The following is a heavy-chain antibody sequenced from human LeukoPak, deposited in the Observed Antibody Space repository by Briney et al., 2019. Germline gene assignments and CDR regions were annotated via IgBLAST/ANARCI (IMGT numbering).Heavy chain of an antibody. CDR3: ARGDRAAAAFDS. D-gene: IGHD6-13*01. CDR1: GFSVSSNY. Sequence: PGGSLRLSCAASGFSVSSNYMNWVRQAPGKGLDWVSVIYSGGRTYYTDSVKGRFTISRDNSKNTLYLQMNSLRAEDTAMYYCARGDRAAAAFDSWGQGTLVTVSS. CDR2: IYSGGRT. J-gene: IGHJ4*02. V-gene: IGHV3-53*01.